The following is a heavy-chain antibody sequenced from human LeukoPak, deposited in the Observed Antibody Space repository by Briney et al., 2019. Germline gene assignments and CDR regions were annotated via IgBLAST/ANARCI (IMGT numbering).Heavy chain of an antibody. CDR3: SRSLDY. Sequence: GGSLRLSCAASGITFSGYSMNWVRQAPGKGLEWVSSISGSGESIYYADSVKGRFTISRDNARNSLFLQMYSLRAEDTAIYFCSRSLDYLGQGALVTVSS. J-gene: IGHJ4*02. V-gene: IGHV3-21*01. CDR2: ISGSGESI. CDR1: GITFSGYS.